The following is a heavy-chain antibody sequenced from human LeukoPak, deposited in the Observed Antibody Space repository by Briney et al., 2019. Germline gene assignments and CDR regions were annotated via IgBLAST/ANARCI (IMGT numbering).Heavy chain of an antibody. D-gene: IGHD1-26*01. V-gene: IGHV4-59*10. CDR1: GGSFSGYY. J-gene: IGHJ4*02. Sequence: SETLSLTCAVYGGSFSGYYWSWIRQPPGKGLEWIGRIYASGTTNYNPSLNSRVTMSVDKSKNQFSLKLTFVTAADTAVYYCARGGPYDSGSFYFDYWGQGTLVTVSS. CDR3: ARGGPYDSGSFYFDY. CDR2: IYASGTT.